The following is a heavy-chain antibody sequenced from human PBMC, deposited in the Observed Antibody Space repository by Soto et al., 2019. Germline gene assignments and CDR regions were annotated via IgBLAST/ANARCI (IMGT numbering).Heavy chain of an antibody. CDR2: VSYSGRT. CDR3: ARPETDYFLAIDY. CDR1: GGSVSSPGYY. J-gene: IGHJ4*02. Sequence: SETLSLTCSVSGGSVSSPGYYWSWVRQSPGEGLEWIGSVSYSGRTYYKPSLRGRVTISLDTSKNQFSLRLTSVTTADTAVYYCARPETDYFLAIDYWGQGTLVTVSS. V-gene: IGHV4-39*01. D-gene: IGHD3-10*02.